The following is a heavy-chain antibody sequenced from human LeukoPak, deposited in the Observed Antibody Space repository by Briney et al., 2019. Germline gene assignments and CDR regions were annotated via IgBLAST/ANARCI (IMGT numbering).Heavy chain of an antibody. CDR1: GYTFTSYG. J-gene: IGHJ4*02. Sequence: GASVKVSCKASGYTFTSYGISWVRQAPGQGLEWMGWISAYNGNTKYSQDFKGRVIFTRDTPASTAYMELRSLRSDDRAVYYCARGPYYDFWSAFQFDYWGQGTLVTVSS. CDR3: ARGPYYDFWSAFQFDY. D-gene: IGHD3-3*01. V-gene: IGHV1-18*01. CDR2: ISAYNGNT.